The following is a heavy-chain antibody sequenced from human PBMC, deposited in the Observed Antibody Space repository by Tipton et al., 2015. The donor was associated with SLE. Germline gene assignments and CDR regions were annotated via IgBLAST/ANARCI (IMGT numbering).Heavy chain of an antibody. CDR1: GFTFSNAW. CDR3: ARGRMSSTSYRGYYFDY. V-gene: IGHV3-15*01. Sequence: GSLRLSCAASGFTFSNAWMSWVRQAPGKGLEWVGRIKSKTDGGTTDYAAPVKGRFTISRDDSKNTLYLQMNSLKTEDTAVYYCARGRMSSTSYRGYYFDYWGQGTLVTVSS. D-gene: IGHD2-2*01. J-gene: IGHJ4*02. CDR2: IKSKTDGGTT.